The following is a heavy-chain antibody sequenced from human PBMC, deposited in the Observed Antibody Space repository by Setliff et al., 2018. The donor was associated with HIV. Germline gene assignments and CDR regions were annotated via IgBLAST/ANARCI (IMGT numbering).Heavy chain of an antibody. CDR2: IYHSGST. J-gene: IGHJ5*02. V-gene: IGHV4-38-2*02. CDR1: GYSISSGFY. CDR3: ARDAPTVYANGWFDP. Sequence: SETLSLTCAVSGYSISSGFYWGWIRQPPGKGLEWIGSIYHSGSTYYNPSLRSRVTISVDTSKNQFSLKLTSVTAADTAVYYCARDAPTVYANGWFDPWGQGTLVTVSS. D-gene: IGHD2-8*01.